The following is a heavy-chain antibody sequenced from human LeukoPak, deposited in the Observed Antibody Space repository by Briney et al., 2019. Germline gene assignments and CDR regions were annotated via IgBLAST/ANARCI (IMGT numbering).Heavy chain of an antibody. CDR3: SRAYSTGWLGINDY. CDR1: GFTVSTNC. CDR2: IRNKANGGTA. J-gene: IGHJ4*02. Sequence: GGSLRLSCAASGFTVSTNCMIWVRQPPGKGLEWVGFIRNKANGGTADYAASVKGRFTISRDDSKTIAYLQMNSLKTEGTAVYYCSRAYSTGWLGINDYWGQGALVTVSS. D-gene: IGHD6-19*01. V-gene: IGHV3-71*01.